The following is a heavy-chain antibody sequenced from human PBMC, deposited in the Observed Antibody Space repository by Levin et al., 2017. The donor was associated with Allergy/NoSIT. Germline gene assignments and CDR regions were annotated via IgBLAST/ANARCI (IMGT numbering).Heavy chain of an antibody. V-gene: IGHV4-39*01. Sequence: KSGGSLRLSCTVSGGSISSSSYYWGWIRQPPGTGLEWIGSIYYGGSTYYNPSLKSRVTISVDTSKNQFSLRLSSVTAADTAVYYCARHARDHYYSYHYMDVWGRGTTVTVSS. CDR1: GGSISSSSYY. CDR3: ARHARDHYYSYHYMDV. J-gene: IGHJ6*03. CDR2: IYYGGST.